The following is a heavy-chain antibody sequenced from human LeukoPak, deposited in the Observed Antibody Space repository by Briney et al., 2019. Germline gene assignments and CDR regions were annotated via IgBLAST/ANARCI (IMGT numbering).Heavy chain of an antibody. J-gene: IGHJ5*02. Sequence: ASVKVSCKASGYTFTSYGISWVRQAPGQGLEWMGWISAYNGNTNYAQKFQGRVTMTRNTSISTAYMELSSLRSEDTAVYYCARGLAGPYYSNWFDPWGQGTLVTVSS. V-gene: IGHV1-18*01. CDR3: ARGLAGPYYSNWFDP. CDR1: GYTFTSYG. D-gene: IGHD3-10*01. CDR2: ISAYNGNT.